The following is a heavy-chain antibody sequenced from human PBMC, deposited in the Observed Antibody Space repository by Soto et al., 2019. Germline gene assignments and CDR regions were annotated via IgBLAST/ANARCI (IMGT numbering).Heavy chain of an antibody. CDR1: EFTFSDYA. D-gene: IGHD4-17*01. V-gene: IGHV3-23*01. CDR3: GRDPNGDYIGACEM. Sequence: EVQQLESGGGLVQPGGSLRLSCAAAEFTFSDYAMTWVRLAPGRGLEWVSSITASGDYAQYTDSVKGRFSVSRDNSRSTLFLQMESLRDEDTAIYFWGRDPNGDYIGACEMWGRGTMVTFSS. J-gene: IGHJ3*02. CDR2: ITASGDYA.